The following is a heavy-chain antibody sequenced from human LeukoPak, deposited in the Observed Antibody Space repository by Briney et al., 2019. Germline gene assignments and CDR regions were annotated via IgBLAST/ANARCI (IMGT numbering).Heavy chain of an antibody. CDR2: INPNSGGT. Sequence: EASVKVSCKASGYTFTGYYMHWVRQAPGQGREWMGWINPNSGGTNYAQKFQGRVTMTRDTSISTAYMELSRLRSDDTAVYYCARSRSGGKNWFDPWGQGTLVTVSS. D-gene: IGHD1-1*01. CDR1: GYTFTGYY. V-gene: IGHV1-2*02. J-gene: IGHJ5*02. CDR3: ARSRSGGKNWFDP.